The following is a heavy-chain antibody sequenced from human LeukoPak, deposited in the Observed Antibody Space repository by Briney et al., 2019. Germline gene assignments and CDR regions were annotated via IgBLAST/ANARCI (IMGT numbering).Heavy chain of an antibody. V-gene: IGHV3-21*01. CDR3: ASDYYDSSGSFRY. Sequence: PGGSLRLSCAASGFTFSSYSMNWVRQAPGEGLEWVSSISSSSSYIYYADSVKGRFTISRDSAKNSLYLQMNSLRAEDTAVYYCASDYYDSSGSFRYWGQGTLVTVSS. D-gene: IGHD3-22*01. CDR1: GFTFSSYS. J-gene: IGHJ4*02. CDR2: ISSSSSYI.